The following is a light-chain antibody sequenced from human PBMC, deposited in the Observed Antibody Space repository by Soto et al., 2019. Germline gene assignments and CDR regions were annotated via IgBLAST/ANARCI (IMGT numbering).Light chain of an antibody. J-gene: IGLJ2*01. CDR2: DVS. CDR1: ISDVGGYNY. Sequence: QSALSQPASVSGSPGQSITISCTGSISDVGGYNYVSWYQQHPGKAPKLVIFDVSDRPSGISNRFSGSKSGNTASLTISGLQAEDEGDYYCSSYTTSSTLNVVFGGGTKVTVL. CDR3: SSYTTSSTLNVV. V-gene: IGLV2-14*03.